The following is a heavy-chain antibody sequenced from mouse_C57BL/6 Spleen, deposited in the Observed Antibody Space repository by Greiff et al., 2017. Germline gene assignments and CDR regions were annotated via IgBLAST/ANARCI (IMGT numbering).Heavy chain of an antibody. Sequence: VQLQQSGPELVKPGASVKLSCKASGYTFTSYDINWVKQRPGQGLEWIGWIYPRDGSTKYNEKFKGKATLTVDTSSSTAYMELHSLTSEDSAVYFCARGYDSPYYAMDYWGQGTSVTVSS. V-gene: IGHV1-85*01. CDR3: ARGYDSPYYAMDY. D-gene: IGHD2-4*01. CDR1: GYTFTSYD. J-gene: IGHJ4*01. CDR2: IYPRDGST.